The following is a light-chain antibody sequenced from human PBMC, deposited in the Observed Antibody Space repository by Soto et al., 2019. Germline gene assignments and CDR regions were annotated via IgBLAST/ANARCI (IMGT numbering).Light chain of an antibody. Sequence: DIQMTQSPSTLSASVGDRVTTTCRASQSISSWLAWYQQKPGKAPRLLIYKASNLESGVPSRFSGSGSGTEFTLTISSLQPDDSATYYCQQYNDNWTFGQGTEVDIK. CDR3: QQYNDNWT. V-gene: IGKV1-5*03. J-gene: IGKJ1*01. CDR2: KAS. CDR1: QSISSW.